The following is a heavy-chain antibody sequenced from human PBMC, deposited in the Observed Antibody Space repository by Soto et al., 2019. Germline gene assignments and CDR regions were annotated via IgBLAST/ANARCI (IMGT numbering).Heavy chain of an antibody. D-gene: IGHD3-16*02. V-gene: IGHV5-51*01. CDR2: IYPGDSDT. CDR1: GYTFSSYW. Sequence: GESLKISCEGSGYTFSSYWIGWVRQMPGKGLEWMGIIYPGDSDTRYSPSFQGQVTISADKSISTAYLQWSSLKASDTAMYYCATSSYDYVWGSYRSAFDYWGQGTLVTVSS. J-gene: IGHJ4*02. CDR3: ATSSYDYVWGSYRSAFDY.